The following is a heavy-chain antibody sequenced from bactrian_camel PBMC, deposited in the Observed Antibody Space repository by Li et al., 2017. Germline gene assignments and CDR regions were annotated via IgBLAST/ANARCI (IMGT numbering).Heavy chain of an antibody. CDR1: GDTLASEC. V-gene: IGHV3S1*01. CDR2: INSDNGNT. Sequence: HVQLVESGGGSVQAGGSLRLSCTRSGDTLASECMGWVRQAPGKEREGVALINSDNGNTEYTDSVKDRFTISQDNANQDNAKNTLRLQMNSLKPEDTAMYYCAADSAVVPGEELLPDLNYWGQGTQVTVS. J-gene: IGHJ4*01. CDR3: AADSAVVPGEELLPDLNY. D-gene: IGHD6*01.